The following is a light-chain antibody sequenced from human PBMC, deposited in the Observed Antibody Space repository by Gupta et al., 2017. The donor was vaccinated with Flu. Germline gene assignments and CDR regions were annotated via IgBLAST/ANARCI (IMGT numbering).Light chain of an antibody. CDR1: QSVSTD. Sequence: VMTQSPATLSVSPGERATLSCRASQSVSTDLAWYQQKPGQTPRLLIFGSSTRATGIPARFSGSGFGTEFTLTISSLQSEDFAVYYCQQYNNWPPLTFGGGTKVEIK. CDR2: GSS. J-gene: IGKJ4*01. CDR3: QQYNNWPPLT. V-gene: IGKV3-15*01.